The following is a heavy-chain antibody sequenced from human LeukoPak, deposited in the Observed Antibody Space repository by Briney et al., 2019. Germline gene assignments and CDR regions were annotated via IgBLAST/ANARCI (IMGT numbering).Heavy chain of an antibody. D-gene: IGHD6-25*01. Sequence: PGGSLRLSCAASGFTFDYYTMHWVRQAPGKGLEWVSLITWDGGNTNYAESVRGRFTVSRDNSKNSVYLQMNFVRTDDTALYYCAKDLGRLQFYFDFWGRGTLATVSS. CDR3: AKDLGRLQFYFDF. V-gene: IGHV3-43*01. CDR2: ITWDGGNT. CDR1: GFTFDYYT. J-gene: IGHJ4*02.